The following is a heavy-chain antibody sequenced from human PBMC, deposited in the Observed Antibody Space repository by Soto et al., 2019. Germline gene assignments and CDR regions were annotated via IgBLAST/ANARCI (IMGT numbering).Heavy chain of an antibody. CDR3: ARDLDSSGSYLAY. CDR1: GGSISNDY. D-gene: IGHD3-22*01. J-gene: IGHJ4*02. V-gene: IGHV4-59*01. Sequence: PSETLSLTCTVSGGSISNDYWTWIRQPPGKGLEWIGYIYNSGTTNYNPSLKSRVSISVDTSKNQFSLKLSSVTAADTAVYYCARDLDSSGSYLAYWGQGTLVTVSS. CDR2: IYNSGTT.